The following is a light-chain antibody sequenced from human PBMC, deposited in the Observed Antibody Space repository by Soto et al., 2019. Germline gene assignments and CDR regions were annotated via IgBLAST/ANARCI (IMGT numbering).Light chain of an antibody. Sequence: EIVLTQSPATLYLSPGERATLSCRASQSVSSYLAWYQQKPGQAPRLLIYDASNRATGIPARLSGSGPGTDFTLSISSLEPEDLAVYYCQQRRNWPPFTFGPGTKLDIK. CDR3: QQRRNWPPFT. CDR2: DAS. V-gene: IGKV3-11*01. J-gene: IGKJ3*01. CDR1: QSVSSY.